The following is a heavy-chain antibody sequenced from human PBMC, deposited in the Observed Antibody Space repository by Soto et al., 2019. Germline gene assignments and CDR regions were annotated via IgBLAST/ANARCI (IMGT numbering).Heavy chain of an antibody. J-gene: IGHJ6*02. CDR1: GFTFTRYS. CDR2: ISSTTNYI. D-gene: IGHD3-16*02. CDR3: ARVRGSTYRNYYGMDV. Sequence: PGGSLRLSCAASGFTFTRYSMNWVRQAPGKGLEWVASISSTTNYIYYGESLKGRLTISRDNAKNSMYLQMNTLRAEDTAVYYCARVRGSTYRNYYGMDVWGQGTTVTVSS. V-gene: IGHV3-21*06.